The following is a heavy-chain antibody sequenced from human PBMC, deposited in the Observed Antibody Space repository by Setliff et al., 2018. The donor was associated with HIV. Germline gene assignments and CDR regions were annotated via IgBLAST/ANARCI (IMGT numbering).Heavy chain of an antibody. D-gene: IGHD1-26*01. CDR1: GGSISSSSYY. Sequence: PSETLSLTCTVSGGSISSSSYYWGWIRQPPGKGLEWIGSIYYSGSTYYNPSLKSRVTISVDTSKNQFSLKLSSVTAADTAVYYCARDGEWEPYYYYGMGVWGQGTTVTVSS. CDR3: ARDGEWEPYYYYGMGV. V-gene: IGHV4-39*07. J-gene: IGHJ6*02. CDR2: IYYSGST.